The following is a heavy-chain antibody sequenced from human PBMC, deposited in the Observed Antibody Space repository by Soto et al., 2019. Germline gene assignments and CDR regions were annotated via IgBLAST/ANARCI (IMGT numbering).Heavy chain of an antibody. J-gene: IGHJ4*02. D-gene: IGHD6-19*01. CDR2: ISYDGSNK. Sequence: SLRLSCAASGFTFSSYAMHWVRQAPGKGLEWVAVISYDGSNKYYADSVKGRFTISRDNSKNTLYLQMNSLRAEDTAVYYCASPGYSSGWYGGYFDYWGQGTLVTVSS. CDR1: GFTFSSYA. V-gene: IGHV3-30-3*01. CDR3: ASPGYSSGWYGGYFDY.